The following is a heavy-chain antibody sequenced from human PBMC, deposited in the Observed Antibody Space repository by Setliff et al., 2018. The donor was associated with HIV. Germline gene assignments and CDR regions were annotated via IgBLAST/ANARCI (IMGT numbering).Heavy chain of an antibody. V-gene: IGHV4-59*11. J-gene: IGHJ4*02. CDR1: GASFTDHY. Sequence: SETLSLTCIVPGASFTDHYWSWIRQPPGKGLEWIGYLFHTGDTDYNPSLESRVTISVDKSKNQFSLQLTSVTAADTAVYYCARGGVTAVWDLTDWGQGILVTVSS. CDR3: ARGGVTAVWDLTD. D-gene: IGHD2-21*02. CDR2: LFHTGDT.